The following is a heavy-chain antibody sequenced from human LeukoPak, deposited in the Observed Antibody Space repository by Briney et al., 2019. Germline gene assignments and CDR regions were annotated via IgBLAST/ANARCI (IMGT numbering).Heavy chain of an antibody. CDR3: AREDDPDYGGNADAFDI. D-gene: IGHD4-23*01. CDR2: INSDGSST. J-gene: IGHJ3*02. CDR1: GFTFSSYW. Sequence: GGSLRLSCAASGFTFSSYWMHWVRQAPGKELVWVSRINSDGSSTSYADSVKGRFTISRDNAKNTLYLQMNSLRAEDTAVYYCAREDDPDYGGNADAFDIWGQGTMVTVSS. V-gene: IGHV3-74*01.